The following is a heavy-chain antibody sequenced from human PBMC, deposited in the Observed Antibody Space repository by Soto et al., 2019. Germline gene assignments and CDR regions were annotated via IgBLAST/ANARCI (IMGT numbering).Heavy chain of an antibody. J-gene: IGHJ4*02. D-gene: IGHD2-2*01. CDR3: AKDGGGYCSSTSCYFDY. V-gene: IGHV3-23*01. CDR1: GFTFSSYA. CDR2: ISGSGGST. Sequence: GGSLRLSCAASGFTFSSYAMSWVRQAPGKGLEWVSAISGSGGSTYYADSVKGRFTISRDNSKNTLYLQMNSLRAEDTAVYYCAKDGGGYCSSTSCYFDYWGQGTLVTVSS.